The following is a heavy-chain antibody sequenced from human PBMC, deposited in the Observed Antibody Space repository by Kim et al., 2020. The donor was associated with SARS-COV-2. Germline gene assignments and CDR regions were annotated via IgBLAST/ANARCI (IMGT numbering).Heavy chain of an antibody. D-gene: IGHD3-22*01. CDR3: AREDYYDSSGYRLIRFDP. CDR1: GYTFTSYY. CDR2: INPSGGST. V-gene: IGHV1-46*01. Sequence: ASVKVSCKASGYTFTSYYMHWVRQAPGQGLEWMGIINPSGGSTSYAQKFQGRVTMTRDTSTSTVYMELSSLRSEDTAVYYCAREDYYDSSGYRLIRFDPWGQGTLVTVSS. J-gene: IGHJ5*02.